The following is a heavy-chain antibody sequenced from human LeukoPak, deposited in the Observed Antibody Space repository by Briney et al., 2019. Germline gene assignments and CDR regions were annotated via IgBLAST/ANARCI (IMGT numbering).Heavy chain of an antibody. CDR1: GGSISSSSYY. CDR3: ARDIGDYYDSSGLNWFDP. V-gene: IGHV4-39*07. CDR2: IYYSGST. D-gene: IGHD3-22*01. J-gene: IGHJ5*02. Sequence: SETLSLTCTVSGGSISSSSYYWGWIRQPPGKGLEWIGSIYYSGSTYYNPSLKSRVTISVDTSKNQFSLKLSSVTAADTAVYYCARDIGDYYDSSGLNWFDPWGQGTLVTVSS.